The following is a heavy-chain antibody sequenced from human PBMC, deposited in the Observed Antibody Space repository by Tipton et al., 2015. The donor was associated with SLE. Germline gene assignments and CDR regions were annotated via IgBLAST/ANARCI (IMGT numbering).Heavy chain of an antibody. CDR1: GYTFTSYY. D-gene: IGHD3-22*01. J-gene: IGHJ5*02. CDR2: INPSGGST. Sequence: QSGAEVKKPGASVKVSCKASGYTFTSYYMHWVRQAPGQGLEWMGIINPSGGSTSYAQKFQGRVTMTRDTSTSTVYMELSSLRSEDTAVYYCARAPSGRVRRSGYQKGNWFDPWGQGTLVTVSS. V-gene: IGHV1-46*01. CDR3: ARAPSGRVRRSGYQKGNWFDP.